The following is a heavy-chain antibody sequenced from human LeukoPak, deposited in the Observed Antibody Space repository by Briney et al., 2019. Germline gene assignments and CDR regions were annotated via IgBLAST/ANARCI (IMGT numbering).Heavy chain of an antibody. Sequence: GGSLRLSCAASGFTFSSYGMHWVRQAPGKGLEWVAFIRYDGTNKYYADSVKGRFTISRDNSKNTLYLQMDSLRAEDKAVYYCAKGSKAVLFTRDHYMDVWGKGTTVTISS. J-gene: IGHJ6*03. D-gene: IGHD6-19*01. CDR1: GFTFSSYG. CDR2: IRYDGTNK. V-gene: IGHV3-30*02. CDR3: AKGSKAVLFTRDHYMDV.